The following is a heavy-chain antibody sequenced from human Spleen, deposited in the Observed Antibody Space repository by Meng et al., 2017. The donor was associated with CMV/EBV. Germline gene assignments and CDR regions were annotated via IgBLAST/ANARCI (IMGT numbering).Heavy chain of an antibody. D-gene: IGHD1-26*01. J-gene: IGHJ6*02. V-gene: IGHV3-23*03. CDR3: ARLGSFTYYYFGMDV. Sequence: GGSLRLSCTASGFTFSDSAMTWVRFSDYAMTWVRQAPGKGLEWVSVIYSGGSATYYADSVRGRFTISRDNSKNTLYLQMDTLRAEDTAVYYCARLGSFTYYYFGMDVWGQGTTVTVSS. CDR2: IYSGGSAT. CDR1: GFTFSDSAMTWVRFSDYA.